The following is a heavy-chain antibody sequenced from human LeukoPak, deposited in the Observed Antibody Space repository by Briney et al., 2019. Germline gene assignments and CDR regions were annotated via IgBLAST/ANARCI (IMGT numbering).Heavy chain of an antibody. Sequence: PSETLSLTCTVSGGSLSSYYWSWLRQPAGKGLEWIGRIYTSGSTNYNPSLKSRVTMSVDTSKNQFSLKLSSVTAADTAVYYCAREDYYDSSGYFDYWGQGTLVTVSS. V-gene: IGHV4-4*07. D-gene: IGHD3-22*01. CDR3: AREDYYDSSGYFDY. J-gene: IGHJ4*02. CDR1: GGSLSSYY. CDR2: IYTSGST.